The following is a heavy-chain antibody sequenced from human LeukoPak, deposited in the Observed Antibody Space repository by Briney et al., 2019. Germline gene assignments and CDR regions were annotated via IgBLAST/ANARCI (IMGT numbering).Heavy chain of an antibody. CDR1: GFTFSDYY. Sequence: GGSLRLSCAASGFTFSDYYMSWIRQAPGKGLEWVSYISSSGSTIYYADSVKGRFTISRDNAKNSLYLQMNRLRAEETAVYYCAXDGRYYDSSGYYFFDYWGQGTLVTVSS. V-gene: IGHV3-11*04. CDR3: AXDGRYYDSSGYYFFDY. J-gene: IGHJ4*02. D-gene: IGHD3-22*01. CDR2: ISSSGSTI.